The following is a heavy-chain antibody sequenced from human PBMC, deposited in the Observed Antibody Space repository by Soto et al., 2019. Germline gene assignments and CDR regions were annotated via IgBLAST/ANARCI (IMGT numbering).Heavy chain of an antibody. CDR2: IFWDDDK. J-gene: IGHJ4*02. CDR1: GFSLSTRGVG. D-gene: IGHD5-12*01. Sequence: QITLKESGPTLVKPTQTLTLTCTFSGFSLSTRGVGVAWIRQPPGKALEWLALIFWDDDKWYRPSLRSRLTITADTSKNQVVLTRTNMDPVDTATYYCAHRPRGYAYYFDYWGQGTLVTVSS. V-gene: IGHV2-5*02. CDR3: AHRPRGYAYYFDY.